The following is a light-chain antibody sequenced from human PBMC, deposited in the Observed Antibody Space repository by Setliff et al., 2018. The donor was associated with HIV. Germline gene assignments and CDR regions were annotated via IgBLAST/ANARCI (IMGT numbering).Light chain of an antibody. V-gene: IGLV1-40*01. CDR1: SSKIGGGYD. Sequence: QSVLTQPPSVSGAPGQRVTISCTGSSSKIGGGYDVHWYQQLPGTAPKLLIYGDVNRPSGVPDRFSASKSGTSASLAITGLQAEDEADYYCQSYDSSLTGFYVFGTGTKGTVL. J-gene: IGLJ1*01. CDR2: GDV. CDR3: QSYDSSLTGFYV.